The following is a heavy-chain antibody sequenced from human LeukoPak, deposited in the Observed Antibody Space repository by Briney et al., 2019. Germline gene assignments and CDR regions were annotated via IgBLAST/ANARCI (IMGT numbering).Heavy chain of an antibody. D-gene: IGHD5-24*01. J-gene: IGHJ6*03. CDR2: IIPIFGTA. CDR3: ATVSRVAVGWHKKKYYYYYMDV. Sequence: AASVKVSCKASGGTFSSYAISWVRQAPGQGLEWMGGIIPIFGTANYAQKFQGRVTITADESTSTAYMELSRLRSDDTAVYYCATVSRVAVGWHKKKYYYYYMDVGGKGTTVTVSS. V-gene: IGHV1-69*13. CDR1: GGTFSSYA.